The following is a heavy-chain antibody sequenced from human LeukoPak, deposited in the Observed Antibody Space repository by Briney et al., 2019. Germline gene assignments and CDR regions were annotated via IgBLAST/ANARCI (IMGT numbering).Heavy chain of an antibody. CDR1: GGSMTNYD. V-gene: IGHV4-4*08. J-gene: IGHJ4*02. CDR3: ERGPWELDF. D-gene: IGHD1-26*01. CDR2: INNRGST. Sequence: SETLSLTCTVSGGSMTNYDWGWIRQPPGKGLEWIGYINNRGSTYYNPSLESRVTLSEDTSKIQSSLRLNSVTAADTAVYFCERGPWELDFWGQGILVTVSS.